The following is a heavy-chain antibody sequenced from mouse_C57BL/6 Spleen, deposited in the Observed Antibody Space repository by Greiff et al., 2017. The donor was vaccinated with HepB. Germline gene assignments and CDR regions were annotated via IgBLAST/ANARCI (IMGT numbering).Heavy chain of an antibody. J-gene: IGHJ3*01. D-gene: IGHD2-4*01. V-gene: IGHV1-78*01. CDR2: IYPRVGST. Sequence: VQLQQSDAELVKPGASVKISCKVSGYTFTDHTIHWMKQRPDQGLEWIGYIYPRVGSTKYNEKFTGKATLTADKSSSTAYMQLNSLTSEDSAVYFCARDDYDVTWFAYWGQGTLVTVSA. CDR1: GYTFTDHT. CDR3: ARDDYDVTWFAY.